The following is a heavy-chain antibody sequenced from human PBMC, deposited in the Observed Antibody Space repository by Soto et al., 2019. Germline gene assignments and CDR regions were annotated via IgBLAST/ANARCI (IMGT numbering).Heavy chain of an antibody. Sequence: GASVKVSCKASGYTFTSYAMHWVRQAPGQGLEWMGGIIPIFGTANYAQKFQGRVTITADESTITAYMELSSLRSEDTAVYYCARDPHSYYDSSGHHFDAFDIWGQGTMVTVSS. CDR3: ARDPHSYYDSSGHHFDAFDI. V-gene: IGHV1-69*13. D-gene: IGHD3-22*01. CDR1: GYTFTSYA. J-gene: IGHJ3*02. CDR2: IIPIFGTA.